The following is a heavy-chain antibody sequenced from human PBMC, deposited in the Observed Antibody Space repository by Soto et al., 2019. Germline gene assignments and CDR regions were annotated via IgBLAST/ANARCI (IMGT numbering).Heavy chain of an antibody. CDR1: GGPFSSDA. CDR3: ARDKSADSSGYLYYFDD. V-gene: IGHV1-69*06. CDR2: IIPIFGTI. Sequence: SVKVSCQPSGGPFSSDAITWVRQAPGQGREWMGGIIPIFGTINYAQKLQGRVTITADKSTTTAYMELRRLRSEDTAIYYCARDKSADSSGYLYYFDDWGQGTLVTVSS. D-gene: IGHD3-22*01. J-gene: IGHJ4*02.